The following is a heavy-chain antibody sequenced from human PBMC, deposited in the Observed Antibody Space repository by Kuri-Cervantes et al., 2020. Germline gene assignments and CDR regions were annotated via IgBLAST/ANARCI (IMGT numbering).Heavy chain of an antibody. Sequence: SETLSLTCTVSGGSISSYYWSWIRQPPGKGLEWIGYISYSGSTNYNPSLKSRVTISVDTSKNQFSLKLSSVTAADTAMYYCTRTVRNWGFDDYWGQGTPVTVSS. CDR1: GGSISSYY. J-gene: IGHJ4*02. CDR3: TRTVRNWGFDDY. D-gene: IGHD7-27*01. V-gene: IGHV4-59*01. CDR2: ISYSGST.